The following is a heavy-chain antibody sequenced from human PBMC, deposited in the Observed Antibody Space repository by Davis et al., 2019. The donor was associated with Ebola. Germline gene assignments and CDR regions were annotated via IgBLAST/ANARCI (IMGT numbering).Heavy chain of an antibody. CDR3: ARDKVPTVTYGRDDAFDI. J-gene: IGHJ3*02. D-gene: IGHD4-17*01. V-gene: IGHV4-30-4*01. Sequence: PSETLSLTCTVSGGSISSGDYYWSWIRQPPGKGLEWIGYIYYSGSTYYNPSLKSRVTISVDTSKNQFSLKLSSVTAADTAVYYCARDKVPTVTYGRDDAFDIWGQGTMVTVSS. CDR1: GGSISSGDYY. CDR2: IYYSGST.